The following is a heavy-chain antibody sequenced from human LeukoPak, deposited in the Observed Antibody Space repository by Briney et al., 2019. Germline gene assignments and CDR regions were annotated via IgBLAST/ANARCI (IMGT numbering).Heavy chain of an antibody. CDR1: GFTFSSYA. V-gene: IGHV3-23*01. Sequence: GGSLRLSCAASGFTFSSYAMSWVRQAPGKGLEWVSAISGSGGGTYYADSVKGRFTISRDNSKNTLYLQMNSLRAEDTAVYYCAKSTPLWFRELLDYWGQGTLVTVSS. CDR3: AKSTPLWFRELLDY. J-gene: IGHJ4*02. D-gene: IGHD3-10*01. CDR2: ISGSGGGT.